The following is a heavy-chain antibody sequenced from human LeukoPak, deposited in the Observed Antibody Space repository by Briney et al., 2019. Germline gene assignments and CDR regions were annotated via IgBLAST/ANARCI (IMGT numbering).Heavy chain of an antibody. D-gene: IGHD2-21*02. CDR2: ISTKTDGGTT. CDR1: GFTFSHAW. J-gene: IGHJ4*02. Sequence: KAGGSLRLSCTTSGFTFSHAWMTWVRQAPGKGLEWVGRISTKTDGGTTDYAAPVKGRFTISRDDSKNTLYLQMNSLKTEDTAVYYCIKSSGDWHWGQGTLVTVSS. CDR3: IKSSGDWH. V-gene: IGHV3-15*01.